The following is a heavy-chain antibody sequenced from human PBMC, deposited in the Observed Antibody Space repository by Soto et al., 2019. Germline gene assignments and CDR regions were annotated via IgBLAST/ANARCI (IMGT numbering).Heavy chain of an antibody. CDR2: ISTSSSTI. J-gene: IGHJ6*02. D-gene: IGHD5-18*01. CDR1: GFTFSSYS. V-gene: IGHV3-48*02. Sequence: GGSLRLSCAASGFTFSSYSMSWVRQAPGKGLEWVSYISTSSSTIYYADSVKGRFTISRDNAKNSLYLQMSSLRDEDTAVYYCARDQGKQLWLPGSYGMDVWGQGTTVTVSS. CDR3: ARDQGKQLWLPGSYGMDV.